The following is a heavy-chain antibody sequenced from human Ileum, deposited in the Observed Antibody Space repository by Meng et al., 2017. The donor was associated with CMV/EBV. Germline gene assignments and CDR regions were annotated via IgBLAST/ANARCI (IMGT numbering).Heavy chain of an antibody. V-gene: IGHV2-70D*14. CDR1: GFSLTHKMR. D-gene: IGHD3-3*01. CDR2: ITSDDDK. J-gene: IGHJ4*02. CDR3: ARPHGGSGYYYLDY. Sequence: SGPTLVTPTQTRILTCTFSGFSLTHKMRVSWIRQPPGKALEWLARITSDDDKFYTASLKSRLTISKDTSKNQVVLTMTNVDPGDTDTYYCARPHGGSGYYYLDYCGQ.